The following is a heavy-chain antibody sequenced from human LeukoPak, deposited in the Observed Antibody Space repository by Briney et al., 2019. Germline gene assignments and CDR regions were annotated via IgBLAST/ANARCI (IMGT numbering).Heavy chain of an antibody. V-gene: IGHV3-21*01. J-gene: IGHJ4*02. Sequence: AGGSLRLSCAASGFTFSSYSMNWVRQAPGKGLEWVSSISSSSSYIYYADSVKGRFTISRDNAKNSLYLQMNSLRAEDTAVYYCARDSVGDYVFDYWGQGTLVTVSS. D-gene: IGHD4-17*01. CDR1: GFTFSSYS. CDR2: ISSSSSYI. CDR3: ARDSVGDYVFDY.